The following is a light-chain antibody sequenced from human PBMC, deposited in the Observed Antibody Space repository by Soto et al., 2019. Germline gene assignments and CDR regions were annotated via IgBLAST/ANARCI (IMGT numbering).Light chain of an antibody. CDR3: QQRSNWPLT. CDR1: QSVSSY. Sequence: EIVLTQSPATLSLSPGERATLSCRASQSVSSYLAWYQQKPGQAPRLLIYDASNRATGIPARFSGSGSGTDFTLTISSLEPADFAVYYGQQRSNWPLTCGPGTKVDI. V-gene: IGKV3-11*01. J-gene: IGKJ3*01. CDR2: DAS.